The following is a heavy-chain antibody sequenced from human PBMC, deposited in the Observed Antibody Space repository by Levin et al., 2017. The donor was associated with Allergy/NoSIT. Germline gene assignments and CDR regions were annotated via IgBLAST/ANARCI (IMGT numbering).Heavy chain of an antibody. D-gene: IGHD2-2*02. CDR3: ARYCSSSRCYIPRYMDV. CDR2: ISVHNGNI. V-gene: IGHV1-18*01. J-gene: IGHJ6*02. Sequence: ASVKVSCRASGYTFSNYGISWLRQAPGQGLEWMGWISVHNGNIDYAQNLQGRVTLTADTSTSSASMELRTLRSDDTAVYYCARYCSSSRCYIPRYMDVWGQGTTVTVSS. CDR1: GYTFSNYG.